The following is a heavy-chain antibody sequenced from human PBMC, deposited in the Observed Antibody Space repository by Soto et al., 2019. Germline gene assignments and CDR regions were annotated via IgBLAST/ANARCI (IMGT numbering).Heavy chain of an antibody. J-gene: IGHJ6*02. D-gene: IGHD6-13*01. CDR2: IYYSGST. CDR3: ARTVTGSSWGYYYYGMDV. V-gene: IGHV4-59*01. Sequence: QVQLQESGPGLVKPSETLSLTCTVSGGSISSYYWSWIWQPPGKGLEWIGYIYYSGSTNYNPSLKSRVTISVDTSKNQFSLKLSSVTAADTAVYYCARTVTGSSWGYYYYGMDVWGQGTTVTVSS. CDR1: GGSISSYY.